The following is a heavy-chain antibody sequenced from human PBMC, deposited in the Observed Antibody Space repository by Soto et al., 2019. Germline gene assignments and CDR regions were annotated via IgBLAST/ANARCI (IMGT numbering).Heavy chain of an antibody. D-gene: IGHD2-8*02. J-gene: IGHJ5*02. CDR3: ASFGVRVNSPGNWFDP. CDR1: GGSISSYY. CDR2: VYFSGST. V-gene: IGHV4-4*07. Sequence: QVQLQESGPGLVKPLETLSLTCTVSGGSISSYYWSWIRQPAGKGLEWIGRVYFSGSTKYKSSLQSRVTMSVDTSTNQFSLKLSSVTAADTAVYYCASFGVRVNSPGNWFDPWGQGTLVTVSS.